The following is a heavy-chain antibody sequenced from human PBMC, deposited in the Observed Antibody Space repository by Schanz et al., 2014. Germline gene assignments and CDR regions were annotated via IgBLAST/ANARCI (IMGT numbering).Heavy chain of an antibody. J-gene: IGHJ5*02. D-gene: IGHD6-13*01. CDR1: GFPFRSYV. V-gene: IGHV3-48*01. Sequence: VQLVESGGGVVQPGRSLRLSCAASGFPFRSYVMHWVRQAPGKGLEWIAYISSGGTTIYYADSVKGRFTISRDNAKNTLYLQMNSVRAEDTAVYYCARGRARQLVHWFDPWGQGTLVTVSS. CDR2: ISSGGTTI. CDR3: ARGRARQLVHWFDP.